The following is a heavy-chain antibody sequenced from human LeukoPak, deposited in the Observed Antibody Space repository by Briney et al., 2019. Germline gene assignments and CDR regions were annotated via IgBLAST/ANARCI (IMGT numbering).Heavy chain of an antibody. V-gene: IGHV1-2*02. CDR3: ARGRSVTVPETTKLFDQ. CDR1: GYTFTGYY. CDR2: INPNSGGT. Sequence: GASVKVSCKASGYTFTGYYLHWVRQAPGQGLEWMAWINPNSGGTSYARKFRGRVTMARDTSISTAYMELSRLRSDGTAVYYCARGRSVTVPETTKLFDQWGQGTLVTVSS. J-gene: IGHJ4*02. D-gene: IGHD1-7*01.